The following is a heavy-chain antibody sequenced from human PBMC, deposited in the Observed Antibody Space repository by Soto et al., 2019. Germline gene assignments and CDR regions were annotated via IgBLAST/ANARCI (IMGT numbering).Heavy chain of an antibody. Sequence: QVQLVQSGAEVKKPGSSVKVSCEASGGTFSGHAISWVRQAPGQGPEWMGGLIPLFGTTQHAQNFQDRLTITADKSTSTAYMEPTRLPCEDTPIYYCARGPNSGYRLDSGGEGTLVTVSS. CDR3: ARGPNSGYRLDS. D-gene: IGHD2-15*01. CDR1: GGTFSGHA. V-gene: IGHV1-69*06. CDR2: LIPLFGTT. J-gene: IGHJ5*01.